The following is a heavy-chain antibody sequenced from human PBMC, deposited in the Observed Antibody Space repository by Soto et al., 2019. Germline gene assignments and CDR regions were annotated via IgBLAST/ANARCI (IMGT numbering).Heavy chain of an antibody. V-gene: IGHV3-64*04. CDR2: ISSNGGST. D-gene: IGHD3-10*01. CDR3: TRTELTAFDI. CDR1: GFTFSSYA. Sequence: PGGSLRLSCSASGFTFSSYAMHWVRQAPGKGLEYVSAISSNGGSTYYADSVKGRFTISRDNSKNTLYLQMNSLRAEDTAVYYCTRTELTAFDIWGQGTMVTVSS. J-gene: IGHJ3*02.